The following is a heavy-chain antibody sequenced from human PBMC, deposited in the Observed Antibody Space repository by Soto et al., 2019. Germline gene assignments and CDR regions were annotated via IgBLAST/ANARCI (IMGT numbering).Heavy chain of an antibody. CDR1: GGTFSSYA. CDR3: ASGGADVVTGWFDP. CDR2: IIPIFGTA. V-gene: IGHV1-69*01. J-gene: IGHJ5*02. D-gene: IGHD3-22*01. Sequence: QVQLVQSGAEVKKPGSSVKVSCKASGGTFSSYAISWVRQAPGQGLEWMGGIIPIFGTANYAQKFQGRVTSTADESTSTAYMELSSLRSEATAVYYCASGGADVVTGWFDPWGQGTLVTVSS.